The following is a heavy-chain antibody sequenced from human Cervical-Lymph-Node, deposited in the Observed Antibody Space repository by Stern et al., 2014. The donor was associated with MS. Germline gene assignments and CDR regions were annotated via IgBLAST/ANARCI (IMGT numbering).Heavy chain of an antibody. CDR2: LRPVDSET. V-gene: IGHV5-51*01. CDR1: GYSFTNSW. J-gene: IGHJ4*02. D-gene: IGHD2-2*02. Sequence: VQLVESGAEVKKPGQSLKISCKGSGYSFTNSWIGWVRQMPGKGLELMGILRPVDSETRYSPSFQGQVAISVDKSINTAYVQWTSLEASDTAMYYCARQGCATTSCHTIDSWGQGTLITVSS. CDR3: ARQGCATTSCHTIDS.